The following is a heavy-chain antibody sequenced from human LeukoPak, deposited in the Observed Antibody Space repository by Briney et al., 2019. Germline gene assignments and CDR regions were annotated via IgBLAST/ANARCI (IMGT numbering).Heavy chain of an antibody. CDR3: ARSYDFWSGQGYYYMDV. V-gene: IGHV1-18*01. J-gene: IGHJ6*03. CDR2: ISAYNGNT. D-gene: IGHD3-3*01. Sequence: ASVKVSCKASGYTFTSYGISWVRQAPGQGLEWMGWISAYNGNTNYAQKLQGRVTMTTDTSTSTAYMELRSLRSDDTAVYYCARSYDFWSGQGYYYMDVWAKGPRSPSP. CDR1: GYTFTSYG.